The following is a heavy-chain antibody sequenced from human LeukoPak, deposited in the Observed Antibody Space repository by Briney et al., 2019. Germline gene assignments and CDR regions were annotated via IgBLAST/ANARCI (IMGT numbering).Heavy chain of an antibody. CDR3: STWDPYYYYMDV. CDR2: ISAYNGNT. V-gene: IGHV1-18*01. D-gene: IGHD1-26*01. CDR1: GYTFTSYG. Sequence: ASVKVSCKASGYTFTSYGISWVRQAPGQGLEWMGWISAYNGNTNYAQKLQGRVTMTTDTSTSTAYMELRSLRSDDTAVYYCSTWDPYYYYMDVWGKGTTVTVSS. J-gene: IGHJ6*03.